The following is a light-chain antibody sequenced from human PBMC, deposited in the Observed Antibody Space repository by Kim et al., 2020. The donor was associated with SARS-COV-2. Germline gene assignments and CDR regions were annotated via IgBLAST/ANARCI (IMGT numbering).Light chain of an antibody. Sequence: GHEAPTTFHGRRPNIENNYVAWYRQLPGTAPKLRIYDTDKRPSGIPDRFAGSKSGTSATLGITGLQTGDEADYYCGTWDSSLSAGVFGGGTQLTVL. J-gene: IGLJ3*02. CDR1: RPNIENNY. CDR3: GTWDSSLSAGV. CDR2: DTD. V-gene: IGLV1-51*01.